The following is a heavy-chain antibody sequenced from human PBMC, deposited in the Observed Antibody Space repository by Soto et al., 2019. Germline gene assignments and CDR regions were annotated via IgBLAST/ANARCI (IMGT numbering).Heavy chain of an antibody. Sequence: HPGGSLRLSCAASGFTFSSYAMSWVRQAPGKGLEWVSAISGSGGSTYYADSVKGRFTISRDNSKNTLYLQMNSLRAEDTAVYYCAKVSLFDFWSGYYIYPDYWGQGTLVTVSS. CDR2: ISGSGGST. CDR3: AKVSLFDFWSGYYIYPDY. CDR1: GFTFSSYA. J-gene: IGHJ4*02. D-gene: IGHD3-3*01. V-gene: IGHV3-23*01.